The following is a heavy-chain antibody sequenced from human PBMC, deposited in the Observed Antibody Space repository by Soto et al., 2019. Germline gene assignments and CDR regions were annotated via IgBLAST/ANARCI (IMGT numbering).Heavy chain of an antibody. CDR2: INSAGSAS. J-gene: IGHJ4*02. V-gene: IGHV3-74*01. CDR1: GFTFSSYW. CDR3: ATGGYSYGWGY. D-gene: IGHD5-18*01. Sequence: EVQLVESGGGLVQPGGSLRLSCVGSGFTFSSYWMHWVRQVPGKGPVWVSRINSAGSASSYVDFVKGRFTVSRDNAKNTLYLEMNSLSAEDMAVYYCATGGYSYGWGYWGQGTLVTVSS.